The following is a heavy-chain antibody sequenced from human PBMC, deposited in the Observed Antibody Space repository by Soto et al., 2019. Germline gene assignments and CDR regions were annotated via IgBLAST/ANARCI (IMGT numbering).Heavy chain of an antibody. D-gene: IGHD3-3*01. V-gene: IGHV3-48*02. J-gene: IGHJ4*02. Sequence: ALRLSCVASGFTFSPYGMNWVRQAPGKGLEWVSYISSSGSIIYYADSVRGGFTVSRDNARSTLYLEMDGLRDEDTAVYYCARDRSTILAVVTPSDYWGQGTLVTVS. CDR3: ARDRSTILAVVTPSDY. CDR1: GFTFSPYG. CDR2: ISSSGSII.